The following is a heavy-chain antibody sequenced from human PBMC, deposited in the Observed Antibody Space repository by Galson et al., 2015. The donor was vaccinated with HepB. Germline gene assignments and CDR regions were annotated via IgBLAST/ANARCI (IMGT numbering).Heavy chain of an antibody. CDR2: IYPGDSDT. Sequence: QSGAEVKKPGESLKISCKGSGSSFTSYWIGWVRQMPGKGLEWMGIIYPGDSDTRYSPSFQGQVTISADKSISTAYLQWSSLKASDTAMYYCARQTVAGKLAPPAPRDYWGQGTLVTVSS. CDR3: ARQTVAGKLAPPAPRDY. D-gene: IGHD6-19*01. CDR1: GSSFTSYW. J-gene: IGHJ4*02. V-gene: IGHV5-51*01.